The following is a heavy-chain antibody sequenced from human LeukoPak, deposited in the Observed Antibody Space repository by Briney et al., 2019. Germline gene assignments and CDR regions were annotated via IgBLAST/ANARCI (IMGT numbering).Heavy chain of an antibody. CDR1: GGSISTYY. CDR2: IYTSGTT. V-gene: IGHV4-4*07. J-gene: IGHJ4*02. Sequence: SETLSLSCTVSGGSISTYYRTWIRHPAGKGLEWIGLIYTSGTTNYNPSLKSRVTMSLDTSKNHFSLQLTSVTAADTAVYYCASDFDYWGQGTLVTVSS. CDR3: ASDFDY.